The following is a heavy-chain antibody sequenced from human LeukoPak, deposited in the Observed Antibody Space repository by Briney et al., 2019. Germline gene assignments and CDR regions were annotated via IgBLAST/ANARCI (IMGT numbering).Heavy chain of an antibody. CDR2: ISGSGGST. V-gene: IGHV3-23*01. Sequence: PGGSLRLSCAASGFTFSSYAMSWVRQAPGKGLEWVSAISGSGGSTYYADSVKGRFTISRDNSKNTLYLQMNSLRAEDTAVYYCAKPKINGEIRYFDPMYYFDYWGQGTLVTVSS. D-gene: IGHD3-9*01. J-gene: IGHJ4*02. CDR1: GFTFSSYA. CDR3: AKPKINGEIRYFDPMYYFDY.